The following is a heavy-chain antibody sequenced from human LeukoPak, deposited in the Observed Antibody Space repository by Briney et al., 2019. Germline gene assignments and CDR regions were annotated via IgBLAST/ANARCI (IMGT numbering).Heavy chain of an antibody. CDR1: GFXFSNYG. D-gene: IGHD5-12*01. CDR2: IRDDGITT. V-gene: IGHV3-30*02. CDR3: ARGKASGGYSGYGLDAFDI. J-gene: IGHJ3*02. Sequence: GGSLRLSCAASGFXFSNYGFHWVRQAPGKGLEWVALIRDDGITTYYADSVKGRFIISRDDSKNTLYLQMNSLRAEDTAVYYCARGKASGGYSGYGLDAFDIWGQGTMVTVSS.